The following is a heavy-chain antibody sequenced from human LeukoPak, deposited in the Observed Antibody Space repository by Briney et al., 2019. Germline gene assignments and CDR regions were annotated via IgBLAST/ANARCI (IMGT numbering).Heavy chain of an antibody. J-gene: IGHJ4*02. CDR2: IYSGGST. V-gene: IGHV3-66*04. CDR1: GFTVSSNY. Sequence: GGSLRLSCAASGFTVSSNYMSWVRQAPGKGLEWVSVIYSGGSTYYADSVKGRFTISRDNSKNTLYLQMNSLRAEDTAVYYCARQTPGRAFDYWGQGTLVTVSS. CDR3: ARQTPGRAFDY.